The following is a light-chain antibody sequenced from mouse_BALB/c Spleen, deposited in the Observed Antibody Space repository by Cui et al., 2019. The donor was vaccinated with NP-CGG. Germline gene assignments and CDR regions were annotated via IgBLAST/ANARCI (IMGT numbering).Light chain of an antibody. CDR1: TGAVTTSNY. V-gene: IGLV1*01. J-gene: IGLJ1*01. Sequence: QAVVTQESVLTTSPGETVTLTCRSSTGAVTTSNYANWVQEKPDYLFTGLIGGTNNRVPGVPARFSGSLIGDKAALTITGAQTEDEAIYFCALWYSNHWVFGGGTKLTVL. CDR3: ALWYSNHWV. CDR2: GTN.